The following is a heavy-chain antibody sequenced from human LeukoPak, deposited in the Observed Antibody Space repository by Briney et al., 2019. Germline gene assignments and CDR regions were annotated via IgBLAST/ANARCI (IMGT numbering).Heavy chain of an antibody. CDR3: ARVPPSRSSSWSEFDY. CDR1: GYTFTSYG. Sequence: ASVKVSCKASGYTFTSYGISWVRQAPGQGLEWMGWINPNSGGTNYAQKFQGRVTMTRDTTISTAYMELSRLRSDDTAVYYCARVPPSRSSSWSEFDYWGQGTLVTVSS. J-gene: IGHJ4*02. CDR2: INPNSGGT. D-gene: IGHD6-13*01. V-gene: IGHV1-2*02.